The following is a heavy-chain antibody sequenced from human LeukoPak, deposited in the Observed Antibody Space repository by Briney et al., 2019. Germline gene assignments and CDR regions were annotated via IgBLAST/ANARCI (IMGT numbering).Heavy chain of an antibody. CDR3: ARAPSGSSGWYYFDY. D-gene: IGHD6-19*01. J-gene: IGHJ4*02. Sequence: SETLSLTCAVYGGSFSGYYWSWIRQPPGKGLEWIGEINHSGSTNYNPSLKSRVTISVDTSKNQFSLKLSSVTAADTAVYYCARAPSGSSGWYYFDYRGQGTLVTVSS. CDR1: GGSFSGYY. V-gene: IGHV4-34*01. CDR2: INHSGST.